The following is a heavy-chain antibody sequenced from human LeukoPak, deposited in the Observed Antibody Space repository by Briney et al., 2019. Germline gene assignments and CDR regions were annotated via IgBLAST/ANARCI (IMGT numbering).Heavy chain of an antibody. J-gene: IGHJ3*02. CDR2: QKQDGSAE. V-gene: IGHV3-7*01. CDR3: ARGDFSDYGDYVDAFDI. Sequence: GSLRLSCAASGFTLNNYWMSWVRQVPGKGLRGVGNQKQDGSAEIYVDSVKGRFTISRDNTKNSLYLRMNSLRVEDTAVYYCARGDFSDYGDYVDAFDIWGQGTMVTVSS. D-gene: IGHD4-17*01. CDR1: GFTLNNYW.